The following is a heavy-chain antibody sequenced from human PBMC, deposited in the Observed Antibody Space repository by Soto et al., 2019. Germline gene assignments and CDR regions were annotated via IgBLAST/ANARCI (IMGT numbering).Heavy chain of an antibody. D-gene: IGHD2-15*01. CDR2: IIPIFGTA. Sequence: SVKVSCKASGGTFNSYAISWVRQAPGQGLEWMGGIIPIFGTANYAQKFQGRVTITADESTSTAYMELSSLRSEDTAVYYCARDLVVVAATHGTNYYYGMDVWGQGTTVTVSS. CDR3: ARDLVVVAATHGTNYYYGMDV. CDR1: GGTFNSYA. V-gene: IGHV1-69*13. J-gene: IGHJ6*02.